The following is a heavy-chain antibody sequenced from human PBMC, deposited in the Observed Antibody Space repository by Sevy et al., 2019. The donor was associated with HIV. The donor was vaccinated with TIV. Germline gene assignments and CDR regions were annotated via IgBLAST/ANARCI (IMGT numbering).Heavy chain of an antibody. D-gene: IGHD2-2*01. Sequence: SETLSLTCAVHNGSFSGYYWNWIRQLPGKGLEWIGEINESGITYYNPSLKSRVTISVDTSKKQFSLKLNSVTAVDSAVYFCARSPPVVVVPGAPSWFDPWGQGTLVTVSS. CDR2: INESGIT. V-gene: IGHV4-34*01. CDR1: NGSFSGYY. CDR3: ARSPPVVVVPGAPSWFDP. J-gene: IGHJ5*02.